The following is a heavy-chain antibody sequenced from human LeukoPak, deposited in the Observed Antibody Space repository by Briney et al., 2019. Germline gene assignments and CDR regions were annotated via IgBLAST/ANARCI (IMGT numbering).Heavy chain of an antibody. J-gene: IGHJ3*02. D-gene: IGHD6-6*01. CDR2: ISSSGNTI. CDR1: AFTFTSYE. V-gene: IGHV3-48*03. CDR3: ARGPSIAARYDAFDI. Sequence: GGSLRLSCAASAFTFTSYELNWVRQAPGKGLEWVSYISSSGNTISYADSVKGLFTISRDNAKNSLYLQVISLRAQDTAVYYCARGPSIAARYDAFDIWGQGTMVTVSS.